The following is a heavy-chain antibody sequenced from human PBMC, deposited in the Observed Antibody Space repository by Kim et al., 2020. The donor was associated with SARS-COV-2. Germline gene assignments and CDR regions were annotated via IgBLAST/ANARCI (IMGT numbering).Heavy chain of an antibody. D-gene: IGHD3-10*01. V-gene: IGHV1-69*13. CDR1: GGTFSNYG. CDR2: IIPIFGPP. CDR3: ARGTLVRGLEY. J-gene: IGHJ4*02. Sequence: SVKVSCKASGGTFSNYGFNWVRQAPGQGLEWMGVIIPIFGPPTYAQKFQGRVTITADEFTNTAYMELRSLRSEDTAVYYCARGTLVRGLEYWGQGTLVTVSS.